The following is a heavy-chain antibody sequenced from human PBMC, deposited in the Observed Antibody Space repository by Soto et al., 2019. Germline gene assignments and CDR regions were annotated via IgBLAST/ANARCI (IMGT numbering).Heavy chain of an antibody. CDR2: IYYSGST. D-gene: IGHD2-15*01. J-gene: IGHJ5*02. V-gene: IGHV4-30-4*01. CDR1: GGSISSGDYY. CDR3: ARGARVVRFDP. Sequence: SETLYLTCTVSGGSISSGDYYWRWIRQPPGKGLEWIGYIYYSGSTYYNPSLKSRVTISVDTSKNQFSLKLSSVTAADTAVYYCARGARVVRFDPWGQGTLVTAPQ.